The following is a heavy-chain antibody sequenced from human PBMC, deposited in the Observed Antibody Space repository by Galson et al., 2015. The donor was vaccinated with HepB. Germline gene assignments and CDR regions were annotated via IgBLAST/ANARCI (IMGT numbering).Heavy chain of an antibody. CDR1: GFTFSSYA. CDR3: AKEGYCSSTSCYKPPNWFDP. D-gene: IGHD2-2*02. Sequence: SLRLSCAASGFTFSSYAMSWVRQAPGKGLEWVSAISGSGGSTYYADSVKGRFTISRDNSKNTLYLQMNSLRAEDTAVYYCAKEGYCSSTSCYKPPNWFDPWGQGTLVTVSS. J-gene: IGHJ5*02. CDR2: ISGSGGST. V-gene: IGHV3-23*01.